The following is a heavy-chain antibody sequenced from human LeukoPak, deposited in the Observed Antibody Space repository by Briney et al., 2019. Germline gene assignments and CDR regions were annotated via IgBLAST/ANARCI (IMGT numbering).Heavy chain of an antibody. CDR3: ASLGEVHYFDY. Sequence: PGGSLRLSCAASGFTFNAYSMGWVRQAPGKGLEWVSIISRASESIFYADSVKGRFTISRDNSKNTLYLQMNSLRAEDTAVYYCASLGEVHYFDYWGQGTLVTVSS. D-gene: IGHD3-16*01. V-gene: IGHV3-21*01. J-gene: IGHJ4*02. CDR1: GFTFNAYS. CDR2: ISRASESI.